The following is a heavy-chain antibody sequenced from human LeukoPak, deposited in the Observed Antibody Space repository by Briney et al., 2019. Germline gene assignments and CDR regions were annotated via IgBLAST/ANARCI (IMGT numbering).Heavy chain of an antibody. Sequence: SETLSLTCAVYGGSFSGYYWSWIRQPPGKGLEWIGEINHSGSTNYNPSLKSRVTISVDTSKNQFSLKLSSVTAADTAVYYCARHLVPTHGPTNWFDPWGQGTLVTVSS. CDR3: ARHLVPTHGPTNWFDP. CDR2: INHSGST. D-gene: IGHD5-24*01. J-gene: IGHJ5*02. V-gene: IGHV4-34*01. CDR1: GGSFSGYY.